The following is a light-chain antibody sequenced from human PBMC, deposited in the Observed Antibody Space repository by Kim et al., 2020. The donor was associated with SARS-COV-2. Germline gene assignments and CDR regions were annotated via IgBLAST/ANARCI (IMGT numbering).Light chain of an antibody. CDR3: MQALQTPLT. Sequence: DIVMTQSPLSLPVTPGEPASISCRSSQSLLHSNGYNYLDWYLQKPGQSPQLLIYLGSNRASGAPDRFSGSGSGTDFTLKISRVEAVDVGVYYCMQALQTPLTFGGGTKLEI. CDR2: LGS. J-gene: IGKJ4*01. CDR1: QSLLHSNGYNY. V-gene: IGKV2-28*01.